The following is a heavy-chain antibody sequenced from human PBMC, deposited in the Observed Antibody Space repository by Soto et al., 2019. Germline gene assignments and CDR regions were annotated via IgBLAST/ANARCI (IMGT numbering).Heavy chain of an antibody. CDR1: GFIFRNFG. D-gene: IGHD1-26*01. V-gene: IGHV3-30*03. Sequence: QVQLVESGGGVVQPGRSLRLSCAASGFIFRNFGMHWVRRAPGKGLEWVAVISGDGNDKYYPDSMKGRFNISRDNFNNTLYLQLTSLRPEDTAVYHCVQGASTAHQPLDSWGQGVLVTVSS. J-gene: IGHJ4*02. CDR3: VQGASTAHQPLDS. CDR2: ISGDGNDK.